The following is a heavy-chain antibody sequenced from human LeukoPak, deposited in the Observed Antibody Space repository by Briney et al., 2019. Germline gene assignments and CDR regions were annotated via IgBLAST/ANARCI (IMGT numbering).Heavy chain of an antibody. CDR2: INPNSGNT. D-gene: IGHD3-10*01. V-gene: IGHV1-8*02. J-gene: IGHJ6*03. CDR3: AREETTMVQGVIDYYYYYMDV. CDR1: GYTFTGYY. Sequence: EASVKVSCKASGYTFTGYYMHWVRQAPGQGLEWMGWINPNSGNTGYAQKFQGRVTMTRNTSISTAYMELSSLRSEDTAVYYCAREETTMVQGVIDYYYYYMDVWGKGTTVTVSS.